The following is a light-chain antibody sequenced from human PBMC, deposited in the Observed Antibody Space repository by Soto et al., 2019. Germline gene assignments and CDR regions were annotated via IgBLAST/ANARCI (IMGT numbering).Light chain of an antibody. J-gene: IGLJ3*02. V-gene: IGLV2-23*02. Sequence: QSVLTQPASVSGSPGQSITISCTGTSSDVGSYNLVSWYQQHPGKAPKLMIYEVSKRPSGVSNRFSGSKSGNTASLTISGLQAEDEADYYCCSYAGFGVFGGGTQLTVL. CDR1: SSDVGSYNL. CDR3: CSYAGFGV. CDR2: EVS.